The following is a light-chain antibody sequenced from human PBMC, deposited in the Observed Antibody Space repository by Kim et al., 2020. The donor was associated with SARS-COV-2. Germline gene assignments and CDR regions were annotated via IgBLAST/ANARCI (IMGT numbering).Light chain of an antibody. V-gene: IGLV3-19*01. CDR1: SLRRFY. CDR2: CGE. Sequence: GQTVRMTCQEDSLRRFYASWWQQKPGQAPILLIYCGEYRPSGFTERFSGSSAGNTASLTITGAQAEDEADYYCNTRDSSGNHVRVFGGGTKLTVL. J-gene: IGLJ2*01. CDR3: NTRDSSGNHVRV.